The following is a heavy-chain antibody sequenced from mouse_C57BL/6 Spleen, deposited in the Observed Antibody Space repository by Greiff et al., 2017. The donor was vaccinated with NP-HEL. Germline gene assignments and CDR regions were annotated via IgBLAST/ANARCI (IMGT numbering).Heavy chain of an antibody. CDR2: ISYDGSN. J-gene: IGHJ1*03. CDR1: GYSITSGYY. V-gene: IGHV3-6*01. CDR3: AREGHLYYGSSYGYWYFDV. Sequence: EVQLVESGPGLVKPSQSLSLTCSVTGYSITSGYYWNWIRQFPGNKLEWMGYISYDGSNNYNPSLKNRISITRDTSKNQFFLKLNSVTTEDTATYYCAREGHLYYGSSYGYWYFDVWGTRTTVTVSS. D-gene: IGHD1-1*01.